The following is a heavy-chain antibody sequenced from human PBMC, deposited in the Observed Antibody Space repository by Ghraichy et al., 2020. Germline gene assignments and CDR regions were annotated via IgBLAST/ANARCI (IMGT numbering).Heavy chain of an antibody. CDR1: GFSLSTSEVG. CDR3: AHRRYYDSSGYDY. V-gene: IGHV2-5*02. CDR2: IRWDGNT. D-gene: IGHD3-22*01. Sequence: SGPTLVKPTQTLTLTCTLSGFSLSTSEVGVGWIRQPPGKALEWLAVIRWDGNTRYSPSLKNRLTITRVTFKNQVVLTMTNIDPVDTGTYYCAHRRYYDSSGYDYWGQGTLVTVAS. J-gene: IGHJ4*02.